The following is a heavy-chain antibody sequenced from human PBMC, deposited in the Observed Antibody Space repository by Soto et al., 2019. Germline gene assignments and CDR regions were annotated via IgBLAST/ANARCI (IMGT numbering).Heavy chain of an antibody. CDR3: ARGRPPHYYGSGSGCQDY. CDR2: INHSGST. V-gene: IGHV4-34*01. D-gene: IGHD3-10*01. Sequence: SETLSLTCAVYGWSFSGYYWSWIRQPPGKGLEWIGEINHSGSTNYNPSLKSRVTISVDTSKNQFSLKLSSVTAADTAVYYCARGRPPHYYGSGSGCQDYWGQGTLVTVSS. J-gene: IGHJ4*02. CDR1: GWSFSGYY.